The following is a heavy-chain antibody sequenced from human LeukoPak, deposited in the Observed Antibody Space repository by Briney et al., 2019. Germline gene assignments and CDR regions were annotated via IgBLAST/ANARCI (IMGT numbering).Heavy chain of an antibody. D-gene: IGHD7-27*01. Sequence: GGSLRLSCAASGFTFSDHHMDWVRQAPGEGLEWVARIRNKANRYTTEYAASVKGRFTISRDDSVNSLYLQMDSLKTEDTAVYYCARSPLGIAPFDYWGQGTLVTVSS. V-gene: IGHV3-72*01. CDR2: IRNKANRYTT. CDR1: GFTFSDHH. CDR3: ARSPLGIAPFDY. J-gene: IGHJ4*02.